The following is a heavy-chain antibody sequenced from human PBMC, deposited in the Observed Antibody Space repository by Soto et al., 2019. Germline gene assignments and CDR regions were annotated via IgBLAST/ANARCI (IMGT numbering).Heavy chain of an antibody. CDR2: MHTSGST. J-gene: IGHJ4*02. Sequence: SETLSLTCMVSGVSVSTYHLSWIRQPAGKGLEWIGRMHTSGSTNYNPSLKSRVSMSVDTSKNHFSLKVSSVTAADTAVYYCARDEYGYGDSYDSWGQGALVTVSS. CDR1: GVSVSTYH. CDR3: ARDEYGYGDSYDS. V-gene: IGHV4-4*07. D-gene: IGHD5-12*01.